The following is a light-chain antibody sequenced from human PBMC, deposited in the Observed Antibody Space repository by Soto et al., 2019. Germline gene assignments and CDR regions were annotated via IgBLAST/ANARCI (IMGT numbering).Light chain of an antibody. J-gene: IGKJ1*01. CDR2: AAS. CDR1: QIISSY. V-gene: IGKV1-39*01. CDR3: PQTYSTTWT. Sequence: DIQMTQSPSSVSASVVDRVTITCRASQIISSYLNWYQQKPGKAPKLLIYAASSLQSGVPSRFSGSGSGTDLALTTRRLGPEDFATYYCPQTYSTTWTFGHATKVDIK.